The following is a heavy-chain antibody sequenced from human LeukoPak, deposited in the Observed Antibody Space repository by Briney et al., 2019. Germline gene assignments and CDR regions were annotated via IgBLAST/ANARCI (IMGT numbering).Heavy chain of an antibody. CDR3: AKLQSYYYYGMDV. V-gene: IGHV3-23*01. CDR2: ISGSGGST. J-gene: IGHJ6*02. CDR1: GFTFSSYA. Sequence: GGSLRLSCAASGFTFSSYAMSWVRQAPGKGLEWVSAISGSGGSTYYADSVKGWFTISRDNSKNTLYLQMNSLRAEDTAVYYCAKLQSYYYYGMDVWGQGTTVTVSS. D-gene: IGHD4-4*01.